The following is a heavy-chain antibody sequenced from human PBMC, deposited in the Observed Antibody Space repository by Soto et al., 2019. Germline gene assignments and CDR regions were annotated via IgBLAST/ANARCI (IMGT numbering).Heavy chain of an antibody. CDR2: IYYSGST. CDR1: GGSISSGGYY. Sequence: QVQLQESGPGLVKPSQTLSLTCTVSGGSISSGGYYWSWIRQHPGKGLEWIGYIYYSGSTYYNPSPXRXXTISVDSSKNQFPLKLSSVTPADTAVYYCARSIDSWGQGTPVTVSS. CDR3: ARSIDS. J-gene: IGHJ5*01. V-gene: IGHV4-31*03.